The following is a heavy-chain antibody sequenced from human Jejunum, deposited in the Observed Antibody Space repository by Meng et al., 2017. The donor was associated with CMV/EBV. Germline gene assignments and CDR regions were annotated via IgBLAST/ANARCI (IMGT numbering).Heavy chain of an antibody. CDR1: GGSSSSYY. Sequence: TVAGGSSSSYYWGWVRQSPGKGLEWLGYIHYSESTKYNPSLESRVTMSLDRSRNQFSLRLSSVTAADTAVYFCVRGVSPTEWPLEKWGQGTLVTVSS. CDR3: VRGVSPTEWPLEK. CDR2: IHYSEST. J-gene: IGHJ4*02. V-gene: IGHV4-59*01. D-gene: IGHD3-3*01.